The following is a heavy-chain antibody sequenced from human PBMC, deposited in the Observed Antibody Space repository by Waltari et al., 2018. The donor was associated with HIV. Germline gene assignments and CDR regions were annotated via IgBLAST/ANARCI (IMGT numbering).Heavy chain of an antibody. Sequence: QLQETGPGLVKPSETLALICDVSGYSISSGYYWGWIRQPPGKGLEWIGHFYHGGTTFYNPSLNSRVSIAVDTSKNQFSLSLTSVTAADAAVYYCASGLPYSSGGGGFDYWGRGNLVTVSS. J-gene: IGHJ4*02. CDR2: FYHGGTT. D-gene: IGHD6-19*01. CDR3: ASGLPYSSGGGGFDY. CDR1: GYSISSGYY. V-gene: IGHV4-38-2*01.